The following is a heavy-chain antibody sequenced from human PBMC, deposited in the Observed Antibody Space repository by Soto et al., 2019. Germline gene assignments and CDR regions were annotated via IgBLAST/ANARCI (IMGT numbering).Heavy chain of an antibody. CDR1: GFTFSMFS. J-gene: IGHJ5*02. V-gene: IGHV3-64D*06. CDR2: ISSNEDST. Sequence: PGGALRISCSASGFTFSMFSMHWVRQAPGKGLEYVSGISSNEDSTYYADSVKGRFTISRDNSKNTLYLQMSSLRAVDTAVYYCVHPRSTVQIPPTCGPGTLLTVFS. CDR3: VHPRSTVQIPPT. D-gene: IGHD4-17*01.